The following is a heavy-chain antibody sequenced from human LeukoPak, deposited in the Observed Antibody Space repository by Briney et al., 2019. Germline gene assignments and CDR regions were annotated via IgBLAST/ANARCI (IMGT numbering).Heavy chain of an antibody. CDR3: AKMSGVVWFGELRLPFDS. CDR1: GFTVSSIH. J-gene: IGHJ4*02. CDR2: TYTGGNS. D-gene: IGHD3-10*01. V-gene: IGHV3-53*01. Sequence: GGSLRLSCAASGFTVSSIHMVWVRQAPGKGLEWVSVTYTGGNSYYADSVEGRFTISRDNSENTLYLQTNSLRADDTAVYYCAKMSGVVWFGELRLPFDSWGQGTLVTVSS.